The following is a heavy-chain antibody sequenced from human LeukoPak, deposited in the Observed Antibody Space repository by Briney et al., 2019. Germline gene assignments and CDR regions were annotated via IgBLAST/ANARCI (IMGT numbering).Heavy chain of an antibody. CDR1: GGSFSGYY. D-gene: IGHD3-3*01. J-gene: IGHJ4*02. CDR3: ARRHYDFWSGSPQPYDY. CDR2: INHSGST. V-gene: IGHV4-34*01. Sequence: PSETLSLTCAVYGGSFSGYYWIWLRQPPGKGLEWFGEINHSGSTNYNPSLKSRVTISVDTYKNQFSVKLSSVTAADTAVYYCARRHYDFWSGSPQPYDYWGQGTLVTVSS.